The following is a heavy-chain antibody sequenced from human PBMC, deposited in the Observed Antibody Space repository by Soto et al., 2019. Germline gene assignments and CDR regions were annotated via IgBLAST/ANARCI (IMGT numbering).Heavy chain of an antibody. Sequence: TLSLTCAISGDSVSNNCAAWNWIKQSPSRGLEWLGRTYYRSKWYNDYAVSVKSRITINPDTSKNQFSPQLNSVIPEDTAVYYCARELFVSELVLVPAAMTILRVWFDPLGQGTLVTVSS. CDR1: GDSVSNNCAA. CDR2: TYYRSKWYN. D-gene: IGHD2-2*01. J-gene: IGHJ5*02. CDR3: ARELFVSELVLVPAAMTILRVWFDP. V-gene: IGHV6-1*01.